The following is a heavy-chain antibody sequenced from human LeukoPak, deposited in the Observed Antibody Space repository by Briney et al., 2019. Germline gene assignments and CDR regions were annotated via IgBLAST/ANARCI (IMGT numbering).Heavy chain of an antibody. D-gene: IGHD6-19*01. J-gene: IGHJ6*03. CDR2: ISPSGGST. Sequence: ASVKVSCKAFGYTFTSNYMHWVRQAPGQGPEWMGVISPSGGSTTYAQKFQGRVTITRNTSISTAYMDLSSLRSDDTAVYYCARRAVAYYYYYYMDVWGKGTTVTVSS. CDR3: ARRAVAYYYYYYMDV. CDR1: GYTFTSNY. V-gene: IGHV1-46*01.